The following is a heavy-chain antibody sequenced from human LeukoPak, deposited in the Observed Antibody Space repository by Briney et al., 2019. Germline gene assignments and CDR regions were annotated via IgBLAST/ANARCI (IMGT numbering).Heavy chain of an antibody. J-gene: IGHJ6*02. Sequence: PGGSLRLSRAASGFTFSNYAMSWVRQAPGKGLEWVSAISGSGGSTYYADSVEGRFTISRDNSKNTLYLQMNSLRAEDTAVYYCAKDKGWGYSTYDYYGMDVWGQGTTVTVSS. CDR2: ISGSGGST. CDR3: AKDKGWGYSTYDYYGMDV. D-gene: IGHD1-26*01. V-gene: IGHV3-23*01. CDR1: GFTFSNYA.